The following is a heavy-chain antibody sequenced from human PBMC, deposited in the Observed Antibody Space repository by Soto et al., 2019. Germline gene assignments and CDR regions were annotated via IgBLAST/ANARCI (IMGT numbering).Heavy chain of an antibody. V-gene: IGHV3-23*01. D-gene: IGHD2-2*01. CDR2: ISSSSSST. CDR3: AKIPTSTNPYYFDY. Sequence: GGSLRLSCAASGFTFRRYCMSWVRQAPGTGLEWVSGISSSSSSTYYDDSVKGRFVISRDNSKNTLYLQINSLRVEDTAVYYCAKIPTSTNPYYFDYWGQGTLVTVSS. CDR1: GFTFRRYC. J-gene: IGHJ4*02.